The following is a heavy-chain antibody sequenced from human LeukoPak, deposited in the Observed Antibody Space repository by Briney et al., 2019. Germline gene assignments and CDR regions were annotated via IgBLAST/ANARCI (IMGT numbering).Heavy chain of an antibody. V-gene: IGHV4-30-4*01. J-gene: IGHJ2*01. D-gene: IGHD3-22*01. Sequence: SQTLSLTCTVSGGSISSGDYYWSWLRQPPGKGLEWIGYIYYSGSTYYNPSLKSRVTISVDTSKNQFSLKLSSVTAADTAVYYCARGLNYYDSSGYYGPYWYFDLWGRGTLVTVSS. CDR3: ARGLNYYDSSGYYGPYWYFDL. CDR2: IYYSGST. CDR1: GGSISSGDYY.